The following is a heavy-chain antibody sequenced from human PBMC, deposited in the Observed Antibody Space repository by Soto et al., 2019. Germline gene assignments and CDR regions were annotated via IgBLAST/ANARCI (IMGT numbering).Heavy chain of an antibody. J-gene: IGHJ2*01. V-gene: IGHV4-31*03. Sequence: QVQLQESGPGLVKPSQTLSLTCTVSGGSISSGGYYWSWIRQHPGKGLEWIGYIYYSGSTFYNPSLKSRLTMSVDTSENQYSLKLSSVTAADTAVYYCARGSYFTGWYFDLWGRGTLVTVSS. D-gene: IGHD3-9*01. CDR1: GGSISSGGYY. CDR2: IYYSGST. CDR3: ARGSYFTGWYFDL.